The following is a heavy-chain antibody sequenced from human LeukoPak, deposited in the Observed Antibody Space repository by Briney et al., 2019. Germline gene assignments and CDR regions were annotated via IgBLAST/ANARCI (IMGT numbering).Heavy chain of an antibody. CDR3: ARERAAVAGVFDY. CDR2: ISSSGSTI. Sequence: GGSLRLSCAASGFTFSSYEMNWVRQAPGKGREWVSYISSSGSTIYYADSVKGRFTISRDNAKNSLYLQMNSLRAEDTAVYYCARERAAVAGVFDYWGQGTLVTVSS. V-gene: IGHV3-48*03. D-gene: IGHD6-19*01. J-gene: IGHJ4*02. CDR1: GFTFSSYE.